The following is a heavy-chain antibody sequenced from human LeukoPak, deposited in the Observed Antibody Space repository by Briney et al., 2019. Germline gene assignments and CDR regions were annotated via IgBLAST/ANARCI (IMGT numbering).Heavy chain of an antibody. Sequence: PSETLSLTCTVSGGSITNDGYYWSWIRQPAGKGLEWIGRIYTTGNTNYNPSLKSRVTISLDTSKNQFSLKLSSVSAEDTALYYCARERLGGSYYRPVDYWGQGTLVTVSS. V-gene: IGHV4-61*02. CDR1: GGSITNDGYY. D-gene: IGHD1-26*01. CDR2: IYTTGNT. J-gene: IGHJ4*02. CDR3: ARERLGGSYYRPVDY.